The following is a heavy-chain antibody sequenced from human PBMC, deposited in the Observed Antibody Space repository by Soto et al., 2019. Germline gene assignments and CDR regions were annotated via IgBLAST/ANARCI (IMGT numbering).Heavy chain of an antibody. CDR2: TRSNGEHT. D-gene: IGHD2-2*01. CDR1: GFMFSSFA. CDR3: AKDSKSVSVSAARVYGMDV. V-gene: IGHV3-23*01. Sequence: GGSLRLSCAVSGFMFSSFAMTWVRQAPGKGLEWVSTTRSNGEHTYYADSVKGRFTVSRDNSKNTLFLEMSSLRAEDSAIYYCAKDSKSVSVSAARVYGMDVWGQGTTVTVSS. J-gene: IGHJ6*02.